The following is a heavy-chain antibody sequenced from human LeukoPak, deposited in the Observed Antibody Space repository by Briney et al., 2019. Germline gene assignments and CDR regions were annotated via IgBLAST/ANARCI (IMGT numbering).Heavy chain of an antibody. V-gene: IGHV4-39*01. CDR1: GGSISDSNYY. CDR3: ARQSTIAAARIDH. D-gene: IGHD6-25*01. CDR2: IYYSGSA. J-gene: IGHJ5*02. Sequence: PSETLSLTCSVSGGSISDSNYYWGWIRQPPGRGLEWIANIYYSGSAYYSPSLKNRVTVSVDTSKNQFSLKLNSVTAADTAVYYCARQSTIAAARIDHWGQGTLVTVSS.